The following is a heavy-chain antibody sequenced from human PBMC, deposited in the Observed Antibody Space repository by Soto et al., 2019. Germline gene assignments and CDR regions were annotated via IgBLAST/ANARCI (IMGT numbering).Heavy chain of an antibody. CDR3: PRDGCSSSSCYHYFDY. Sequence: PSETLSPTCAVPGYSISSGCFWGWTRQPPGKGLEWIGSIYHSGSPYYNPSLQGRLTISVDTSKNQFSLKLSSVTAADTAIYYCPRDGCSSSSCYHYFDYWGQGTLVTVSS. CDR2: IYHSGSP. D-gene: IGHD2-2*01. J-gene: IGHJ4*02. V-gene: IGHV4-38-2*02. CDR1: GYSISSGCF.